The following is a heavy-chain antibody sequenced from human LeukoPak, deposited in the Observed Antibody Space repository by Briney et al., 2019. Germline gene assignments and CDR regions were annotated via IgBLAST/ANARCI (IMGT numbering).Heavy chain of an antibody. J-gene: IGHJ4*02. Sequence: ASETLSLTCTVPGGSISNYYWTWIRQPPAKGLEWIGYIHYSGSPNYSLSLQSRVTISVDTSKNQFSLKLSSVTAADTAVYYCARCHSGGSCYCVYRGQGTLVTVSS. CDR3: ARCHSGGSCYCVY. V-gene: IGHV4-59*01. CDR2: IHYSGSP. D-gene: IGHD2-15*01. CDR1: GGSISNYY.